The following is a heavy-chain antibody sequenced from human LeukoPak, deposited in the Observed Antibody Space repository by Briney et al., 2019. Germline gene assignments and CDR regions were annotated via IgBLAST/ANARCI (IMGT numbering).Heavy chain of an antibody. CDR3: AKDKGGGYSGYDWGIFDY. J-gene: IGHJ4*02. CDR1: GFTFSTYA. V-gene: IGHV3-23*01. CDR2: ISSSGGST. D-gene: IGHD5-12*01. Sequence: GGSLRLSCAASGFTFSTYAMSWVRQAPGKGLEWVSTISSSGGSTYYADSVKGRFTISRDNSKNTLYLQMNSLRAEDTAVYYCAKDKGGGYSGYDWGIFDYWGQGTLVTVSS.